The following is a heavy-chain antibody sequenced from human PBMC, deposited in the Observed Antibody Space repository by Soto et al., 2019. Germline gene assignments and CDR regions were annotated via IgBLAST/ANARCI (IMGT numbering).Heavy chain of an antibody. CDR3: ARAGAAMANYYYYGMDV. D-gene: IGHD5-18*01. J-gene: IGHJ6*02. CDR1: GFTFSSYG. V-gene: IGHV3-33*01. CDR2: IWYDGSNK. Sequence: GGSLRLSCAASGFTFSSYGMHWVRQAQGKGLEWVAVIWYDGSNKYYADSVKGRFTISRDNSKNTLYLQMNSLRAEDTAVYYCARAGAAMANYYYYGMDVWGQGTTVTVSS.